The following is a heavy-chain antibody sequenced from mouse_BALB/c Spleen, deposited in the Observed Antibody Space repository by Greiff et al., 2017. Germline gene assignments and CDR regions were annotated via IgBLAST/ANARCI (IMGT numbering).Heavy chain of an antibody. CDR2: INPSTGYT. J-gene: IGHJ1*01. CDR3: AREGYDPYWYFDV. V-gene: IGHV1-7*01. CDR1: GYTFTSYW. D-gene: IGHD2-3*01. Sequence: QVQLKESGAELAKPGASVKMSCKASGYTFTSYWMHWVKQRPGQGLEWIGYINPSTGYTEYNQKFKDKATLTADKSSSTAYMQLSSLTSEDSAVYYCAREGYDPYWYFDVWGAGTTVTVSS.